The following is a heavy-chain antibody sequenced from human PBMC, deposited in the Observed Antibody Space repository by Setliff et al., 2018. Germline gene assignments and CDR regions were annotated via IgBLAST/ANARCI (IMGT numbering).Heavy chain of an antibody. J-gene: IGHJ4*02. CDR2: TYRDGST. CDR3: GTNSDSMHYIDF. D-gene: IGHD2-8*01. CDR1: GFTVNTNY. Sequence: LRLSCAASGFTVNTNYMTWVRQAPGEGLEWVSITYRDGSTYYAESVKGRFTLSRDSTKNTLSLQMNSLRVEDTAFYYCGTNSDSMHYIDFWGQGTLVTVSS. V-gene: IGHV3-66*01.